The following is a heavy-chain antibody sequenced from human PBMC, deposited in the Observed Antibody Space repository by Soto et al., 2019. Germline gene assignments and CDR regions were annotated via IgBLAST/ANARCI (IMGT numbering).Heavy chain of an antibody. D-gene: IGHD3-10*01. CDR1: GASVTSDNYY. V-gene: IGHV4-61*01. Sequence: QVQLQELGPGLVKPSETLSLTCSVSGASVTSDNYYWSWIRQSPGKGLEWIGYIYYSGSITYNPSLKSRVTMSLDTSKNQFSLRLSSVTAADTAVYYCTADAGSYWGQGTLVTVSS. J-gene: IGHJ4*02. CDR3: TADAGSY. CDR2: IYYSGSI.